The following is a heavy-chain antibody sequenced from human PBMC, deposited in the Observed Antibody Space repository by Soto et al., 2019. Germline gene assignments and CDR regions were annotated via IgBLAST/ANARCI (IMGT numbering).Heavy chain of an antibody. J-gene: IGHJ4*02. V-gene: IGHV3-73*01. CDR1: GFTFSGSA. Sequence: EVQLVESGGGLVQPGGSLKLSCAVSGFTFSGSAMHWVRQASGKGLEWVGRIRSKSNSSATAYAASVKGRFTISRDDSKNTAYLQMTSLKTEDTAVYYCTRCYGDYVRDYWSQGTLVTVSS. D-gene: IGHD4-17*01. CDR2: IRSKSNSSAT. CDR3: TRCYGDYVRDY.